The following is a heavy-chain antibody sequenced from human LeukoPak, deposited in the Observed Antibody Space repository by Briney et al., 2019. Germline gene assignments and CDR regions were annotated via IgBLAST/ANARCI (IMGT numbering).Heavy chain of an antibody. D-gene: IGHD6-19*01. V-gene: IGHV3-7*03. CDR1: GFTFSSYW. J-gene: IGHJ4*02. Sequence: GGSLRLSCEASGFTFSSYWMSWVRQAPGKGLEWVANIKTDGSEKYYVDSVKGRFTISRDNAKNSQYLQMNSLRAEDTAVYYCATPYTSGWSLYFDNWGQGTLVTVSS. CDR3: ATPYTSGWSLYFDN. CDR2: IKTDGSEK.